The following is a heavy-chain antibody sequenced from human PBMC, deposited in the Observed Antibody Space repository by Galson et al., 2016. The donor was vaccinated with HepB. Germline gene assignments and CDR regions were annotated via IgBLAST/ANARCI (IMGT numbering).Heavy chain of an antibody. CDR3: ARDPGFRNGMDV. J-gene: IGHJ6*02. CDR1: GFSFSRYD. Sequence: SLRLSCAASGFSFSRYDMHWVRQAPGKGLEWVALIWNDGSYKNYADSVKGRFTISRDNSKNALSLQMNSLRGEDAAVYYCARDPGFRNGMDVWGQGATVTVS. V-gene: IGHV3-33*08. CDR2: IWNDGSYK.